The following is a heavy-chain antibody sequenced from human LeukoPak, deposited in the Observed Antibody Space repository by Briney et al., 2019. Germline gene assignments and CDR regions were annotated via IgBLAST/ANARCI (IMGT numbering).Heavy chain of an antibody. J-gene: IGHJ3*02. CDR2: INRDGSII. V-gene: IGHV3-74*03. Sequence: PGGSLRLSCAASEFTFSDSWMHWVRRAPGKGLVWVSRINRDGSIITYADSVKGRFTISRDNAKNTLYLQMNSLRAEDTAVYYCVKDRLLPHSPGDAFDIWGQGAMVTVSS. CDR3: VKDRLLPHSPGDAFDI. CDR1: EFTFSDSW. D-gene: IGHD3-10*01.